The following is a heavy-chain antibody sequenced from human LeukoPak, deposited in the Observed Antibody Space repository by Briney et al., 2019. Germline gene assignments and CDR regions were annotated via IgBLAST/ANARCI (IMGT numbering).Heavy chain of an antibody. CDR1: GFTFSSYD. Sequence: GGSLRLSCAASGFTFSSYDMHWVRQATGKGLEWVSAIGTAGDTYYPGFVKGRFTISRENAKNSLYLQMNSLRAGDTAVYYCARGEPFWSWPGEDGMDVWGQGTTVTVSS. D-gene: IGHD3-3*01. CDR3: ARGEPFWSWPGEDGMDV. CDR2: IGTAGDT. J-gene: IGHJ6*02. V-gene: IGHV3-13*01.